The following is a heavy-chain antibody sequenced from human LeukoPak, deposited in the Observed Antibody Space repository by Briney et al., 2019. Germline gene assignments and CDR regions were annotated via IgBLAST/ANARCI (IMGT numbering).Heavy chain of an antibody. CDR1: GYTFTGYY. CDR2: INPNSGGT. Sequence: ASVKVSCKTSGYTFTGYYMHWVRQAPGQGLEWMGWINPNSGGTNYAQKFQGRVTMTRDTSISTAYMELSRLRSDDTAVYYCARINTMIVVALDYWGQGTLVTVSS. D-gene: IGHD3-22*01. CDR3: ARINTMIVVALDY. V-gene: IGHV1-2*02. J-gene: IGHJ4*02.